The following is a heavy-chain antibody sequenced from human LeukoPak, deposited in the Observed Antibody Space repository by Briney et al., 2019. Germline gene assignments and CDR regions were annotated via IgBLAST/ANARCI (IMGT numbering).Heavy chain of an antibody. J-gene: IGHJ3*02. Sequence: GGSLRLSCAASGFTVSNNYMSWVRQAPGKGLEWVSVIYSGGSTYYADSVKGRFTISRDNSKNMLYLQMNSLRAEDTAVYYCTGGSYAGAFGIWGQGTMVTVSS. CDR1: GFTVSNNY. CDR3: TGGSYAGAFGI. CDR2: IYSGGST. D-gene: IGHD1-26*01. V-gene: IGHV3-53*01.